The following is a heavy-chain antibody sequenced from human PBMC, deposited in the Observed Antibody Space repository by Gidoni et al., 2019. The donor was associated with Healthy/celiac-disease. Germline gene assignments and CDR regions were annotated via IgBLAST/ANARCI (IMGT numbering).Heavy chain of an antibody. J-gene: IGHJ2*01. CDR1: GFTFSIYA. D-gene: IGHD6-6*01. CDR3: AKGPLRDQLVGWLANWYFDL. V-gene: IGHV3-23*04. CDR2: ISGSGGST. Sequence: EVQLVESGGGLVQPGGSLRLSCAASGFTFSIYAMSWVRQAPGKGLEWVSAISGSGGSTYYADSVKGRLTISRDNSKNTLYMQMNSLRAEDTAVYYCAKGPLRDQLVGWLANWYFDLWGRGTLVTVSS.